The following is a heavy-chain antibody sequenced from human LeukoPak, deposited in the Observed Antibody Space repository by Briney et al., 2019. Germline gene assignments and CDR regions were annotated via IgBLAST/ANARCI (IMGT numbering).Heavy chain of an antibody. Sequence: GGSLRLSCTASGFNVGDYAMSWVRQAPGKGLEWVGFIRSKTYGGTADYAASVEGRFTISRDDSNNIVYLQMNSLKTEDTALYYCSRGLEGFTACDDYWGQGTLVTVSS. CDR1: GFNVGDYA. J-gene: IGHJ4*02. CDR3: SRGLEGFTACDDY. D-gene: IGHD2-21*02. CDR2: IRSKTYGGTA. V-gene: IGHV3-49*04.